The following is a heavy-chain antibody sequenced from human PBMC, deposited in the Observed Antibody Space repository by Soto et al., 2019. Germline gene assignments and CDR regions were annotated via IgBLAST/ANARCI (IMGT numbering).Heavy chain of an antibody. V-gene: IGHV1-2*04. Sequence: ASVKVSCKASGYTFTGYYMHWVRQAPGQGLEWMGWINPNSGGTNYAQKFQGWVTMTRDTSISTAYMELSRLRSDDTAVYYCARGGQQLVSAPLGDNALNNWFDPWGQGTLVTVSS. CDR3: ARGGQQLVSAPLGDNALNNWFDP. CDR2: INPNSGGT. D-gene: IGHD6-6*01. J-gene: IGHJ5*02. CDR1: GYTFTGYY.